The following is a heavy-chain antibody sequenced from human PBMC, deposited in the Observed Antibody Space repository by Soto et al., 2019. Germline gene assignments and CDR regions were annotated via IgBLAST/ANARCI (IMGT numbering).Heavy chain of an antibody. Sequence: QVQLVQSGAEVRKPGASVKVSCKASGYTFTHYGISWVRQAPGQGLAWMGWISAFNGNTQYVENFQDRVTMTTDTSTNTSYLELRSLRSDDTAMYYCARVYGSGSYIAFDIWGQGTMVTVSS. CDR3: ARVYGSGSYIAFDI. V-gene: IGHV1-18*01. CDR1: GYTFTHYG. CDR2: ISAFNGNT. D-gene: IGHD3-10*01. J-gene: IGHJ3*02.